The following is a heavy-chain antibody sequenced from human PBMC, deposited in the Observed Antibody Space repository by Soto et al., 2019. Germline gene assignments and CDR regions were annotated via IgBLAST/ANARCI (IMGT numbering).Heavy chain of an antibody. V-gene: IGHV4-59*08. CDR1: GGTISDHG. Sequence: SVTKRVPWIVAGGTISDHGWSWIMKKPGKGLEWIGYIYYSGSTNYNPSLTSRVTISVDTSKNQFSLKLSSVTAADTAVYYCERHRYSYGVYYFDYWGQGTLVTVSS. D-gene: IGHD5-18*01. J-gene: IGHJ4*02. CDR3: ERHRYSYGVYYFDY. CDR2: IYYSGST.